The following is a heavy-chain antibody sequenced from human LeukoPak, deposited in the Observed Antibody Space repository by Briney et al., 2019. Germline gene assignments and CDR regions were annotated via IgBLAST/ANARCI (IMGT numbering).Heavy chain of an antibody. CDR3: ARLMGDLGYFDL. CDR1: GYTFTSYG. CDR2: ISAYNGNT. V-gene: IGHV1-18*01. D-gene: IGHD2-21*02. J-gene: IGHJ2*01. Sequence: ASVEVSCTASGYTFTSYGISWVRQAPGQGLEWMGWISAYNGNTNYAQKLQGRVTMTTDTSTSTAYMELRSLRSDDTAVYYCARLMGDLGYFDLWGRGTLVTVSS.